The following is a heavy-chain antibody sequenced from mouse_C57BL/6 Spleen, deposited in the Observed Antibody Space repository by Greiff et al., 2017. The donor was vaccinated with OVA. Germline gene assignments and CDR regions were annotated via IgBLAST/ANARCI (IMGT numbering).Heavy chain of an antibody. V-gene: IGHV1-64*01. Sequence: QVHVKQPGAELVKPGASVKLSCKASGYTFTSYWMHWVKQRPGQGLEWIGMIHPNSGSTNYNEKFKSKATLTVDKSSSTAYMQLSSLTSEDSAVYYCARWGYYGSSRYFDVWGTGTTVTVSS. CDR2: IHPNSGST. J-gene: IGHJ1*03. CDR1: GYTFTSYW. D-gene: IGHD1-1*01. CDR3: ARWGYYGSSRYFDV.